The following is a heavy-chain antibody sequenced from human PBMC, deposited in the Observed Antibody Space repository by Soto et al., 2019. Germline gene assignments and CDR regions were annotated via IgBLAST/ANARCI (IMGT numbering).Heavy chain of an antibody. CDR3: AHRHDLGGFDI. D-gene: IGHD2-15*01. J-gene: IGHJ3*02. CDR2: INWNDDK. V-gene: IGHV2-5*01. CDR1: GFSLNTRAVG. Sequence: QITLKESGPTLVKPTQTLTLTCTFSGFSLNTRAVGVAWIRQPPGKALEWLALINWNDDKRYSPSLKDRLTITKDTSNTHVVLTMTNIDFVDTATYYCAHRHDLGGFDIWGQGTTVTVSS.